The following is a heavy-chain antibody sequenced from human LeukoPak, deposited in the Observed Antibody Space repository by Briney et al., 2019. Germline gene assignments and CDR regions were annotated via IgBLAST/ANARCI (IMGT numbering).Heavy chain of an antibody. V-gene: IGHV4-59*01. Sequence: SETLSLTCTVSGGSISSSYWSWTRQPPGKGLEWIGNIYYSGSTNYNPSLKSRVTISIDTPKNQFSLKLSSVTAADTAVYYCSRGGGWLPTNWGQGTLVTVSS. D-gene: IGHD3-10*01. J-gene: IGHJ4*02. CDR3: SRGGGWLPTN. CDR1: GGSISSSY. CDR2: IYYSGST.